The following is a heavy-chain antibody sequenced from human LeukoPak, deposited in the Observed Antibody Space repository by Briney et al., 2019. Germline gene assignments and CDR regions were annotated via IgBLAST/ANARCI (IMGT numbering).Heavy chain of an antibody. J-gene: IGHJ4*02. CDR1: GDSVSSNSAA. CDR2: XYYRSKWYN. CDR3: ARGYCTNGVCYNFDY. D-gene: IGHD2-8*01. Sequence: SQTLSLTCAISGDSVSSNSAAWNWIRQSPSRGLXXXXXXYYRSKWYNDYAVSVKSRITINPDTSKNQFSLQLNSVTPEDTAVYYCARGYCTNGVCYNFDYWGQGTLVTVSS. V-gene: IGHV6-1*01.